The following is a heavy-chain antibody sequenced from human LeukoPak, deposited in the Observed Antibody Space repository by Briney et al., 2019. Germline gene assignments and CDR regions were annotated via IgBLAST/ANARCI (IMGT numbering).Heavy chain of an antibody. CDR1: GGTFSSYA. V-gene: IGHV1-69*05. J-gene: IGHJ5*02. D-gene: IGHD6-13*01. Sequence: SVKVSCKASGGTFSSYAISWVRQAPGQGLEWMGGIIPIFGIANYAQKFQGRVTITTDESTSTAYMELSSLRSEDTAVYYCARDSSSVRGWFDPWGQGTLVTVSS. CDR2: IIPIFGIA. CDR3: ARDSSSVRGWFDP.